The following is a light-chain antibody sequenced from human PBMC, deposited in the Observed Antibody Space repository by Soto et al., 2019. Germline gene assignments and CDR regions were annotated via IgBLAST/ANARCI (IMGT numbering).Light chain of an antibody. V-gene: IGKV3-20*01. CDR2: GAS. CDR1: QSFSSTF. Sequence: PGDRATLSCRASQSFSSTFFAWYQQKPGQAPRLLIYGASSRATGIPDRFSGSGSGTDFTLTISRLEPEDFAVYYFQQYASSVTFGPGTKVEIK. CDR3: QQYASSVT. J-gene: IGKJ1*01.